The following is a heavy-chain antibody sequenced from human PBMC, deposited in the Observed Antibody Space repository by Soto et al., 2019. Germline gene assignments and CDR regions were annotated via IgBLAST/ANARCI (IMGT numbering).Heavy chain of an antibody. CDR3: SREAKPPHEVVPAAMSDP. D-gene: IGHD2-2*01. CDR2: INAGNGNT. CDR1: GYTFTSYA. J-gene: IGHJ5*02. V-gene: IGHV1-3*01. Sequence: ASVKVSCKASGYTFTSYAMHWVRQAPGQRLEWMGWINAGNGNTKYSQKFQGRVTITRDTYASTAYIELSSLRSKDTAVYYCSREAKPPHEVVPAAMSDPWGQGPLVTVSS.